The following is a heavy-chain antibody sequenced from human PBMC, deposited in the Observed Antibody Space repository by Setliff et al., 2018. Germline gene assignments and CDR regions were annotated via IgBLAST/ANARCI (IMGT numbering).Heavy chain of an antibody. D-gene: IGHD3-22*01. CDR2: INPSSGRT. V-gene: IGHV1-46*01. CDR3: ARDVFPYHYEGAFDV. Sequence: ASVKVSCKASGYTFTSHYMHWVRQAPGLGLEWMGTINPSSGRTSYAQKFQGRVTMTRDTSTSTVYMDMSSLRSEDTAVYYCARDVFPYHYEGAFDVWGQGMMVTVS. J-gene: IGHJ3*01. CDR1: GYTFTSHY.